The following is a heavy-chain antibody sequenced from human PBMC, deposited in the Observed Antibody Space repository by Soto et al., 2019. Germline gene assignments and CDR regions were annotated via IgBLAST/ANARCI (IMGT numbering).Heavy chain of an antibody. CDR2: ISAYNGNT. V-gene: IGHV1-18*01. J-gene: IGHJ5*02. Sequence: ASVKVSCKASGYTFTSYGISWVRQAPGQGLEWVGWISAYNGNTNYAQKLQGRVTMTTDTSTSTAYMELRSLRSDDTAVYYCARDPYSSAVGGSDPWGQGTLVTVSS. CDR1: GYTFTSYG. D-gene: IGHD6-25*01. CDR3: ARDPYSSAVGGSDP.